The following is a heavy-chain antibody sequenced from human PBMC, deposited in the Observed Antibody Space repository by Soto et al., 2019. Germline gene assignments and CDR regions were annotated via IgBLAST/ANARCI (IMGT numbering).Heavy chain of an antibody. J-gene: IGHJ5*02. CDR2: ISSNSAYI. Sequence: GGSLRLSCAASGFTFRSFTVNWVRQAPGKGLEWVSTISSNSAYIYYTDALRGRFTISRDNAKNSLHLQMNSLRAEDTAVYYCTRDASRDSSARGWFDPWGPGTLVTSPQ. D-gene: IGHD6-13*01. CDR1: GFTFRSFT. CDR3: TRDASRDSSARGWFDP. V-gene: IGHV3-21*01.